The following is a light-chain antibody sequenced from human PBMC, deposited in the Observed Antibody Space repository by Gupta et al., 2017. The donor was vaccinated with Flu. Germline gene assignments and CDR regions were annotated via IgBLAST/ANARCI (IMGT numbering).Light chain of an antibody. V-gene: IGKV3-15*01. CDR3: QQYNNWPPVT. Sequence: EVVMTQSPATLSVSPGERATLSCRASQRVSSNLAWYQQKPGQAPRPLIYNASTRATGIPARFSGRGSGTEFTLTISSLQSGDFAVYYCQQYNNWPPVTFGQGTRLEIK. CDR2: NAS. CDR1: QRVSSN. J-gene: IGKJ5*01.